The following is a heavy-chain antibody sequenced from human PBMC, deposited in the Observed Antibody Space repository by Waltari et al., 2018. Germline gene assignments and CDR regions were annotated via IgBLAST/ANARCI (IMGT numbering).Heavy chain of an antibody. CDR3: ARTGYCSSTSCSAGWFDP. J-gene: IGHJ5*02. V-gene: IGHV4-34*01. CDR2: INHSGST. Sequence: QVQLQQWGAGLLKPSETLSLTCAVYGGSFSGYYWSWIRQPPGKGLEWIGEINHSGSTNYNPSLKSRVTISVDTSKNQVSLKLSSVTAADTAVYYCARTGYCSSTSCSAGWFDPWGQGTLVTVSS. D-gene: IGHD2-2*01. CDR1: GGSFSGYY.